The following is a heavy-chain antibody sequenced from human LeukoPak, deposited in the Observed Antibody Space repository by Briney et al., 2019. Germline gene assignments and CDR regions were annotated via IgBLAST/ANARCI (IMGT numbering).Heavy chain of an antibody. CDR1: GFTFSSYG. CDR3: AKDFWTYGSGSSVDC. V-gene: IGHV3-30*18. D-gene: IGHD3-10*01. Sequence: GGSLRLSCAASGFTFSSYGMHWVRQAPGKGLEWVAVISYDGSNKYYADSVKGRFTISRDNSKNTLYLRMNSLRPEDTAVYYCAKDFWTYGSGSSVDCWGQGTLVTVSS. CDR2: ISYDGSNK. J-gene: IGHJ4*02.